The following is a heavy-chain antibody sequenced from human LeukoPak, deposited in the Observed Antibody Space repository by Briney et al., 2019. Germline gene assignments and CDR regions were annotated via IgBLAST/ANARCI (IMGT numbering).Heavy chain of an antibody. D-gene: IGHD3-10*01. V-gene: IGHV1-69*04. Sequence: GASVKVSCKASGGTFSSYAISWVRQAPGQGLEWMGRIIPILGIANYAQKFQGRVTITADKSTSTAYMELSSLRSEDTAVYYCAREPITMVRGVYDYWGQGTLVTASS. CDR3: AREPITMVRGVYDY. CDR2: IIPILGIA. J-gene: IGHJ4*02. CDR1: GGTFSSYA.